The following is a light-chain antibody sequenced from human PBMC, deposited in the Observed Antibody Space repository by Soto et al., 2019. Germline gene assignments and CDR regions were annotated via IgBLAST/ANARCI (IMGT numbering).Light chain of an antibody. CDR3: STHVPCFILL. J-gene: IGLJ3*02. CDR2: EVS. CDR1: SSDVGASNY. Sequence: QSVLTQPASVSGSPGQSITISCTGTSSDVGASNYVSWYLQHPGKAPQLLIYEVSYRTSGVSPPFTGSKSGNTASLTISGLQAEYEFVSACSTHVPCFILLFGEGP. V-gene: IGLV2-14*01.